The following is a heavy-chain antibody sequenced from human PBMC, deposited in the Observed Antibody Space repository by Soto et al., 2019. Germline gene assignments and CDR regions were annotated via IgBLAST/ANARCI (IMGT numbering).Heavy chain of an antibody. V-gene: IGHV3-48*02. CDR1: GFTFGSYS. Sequence: GGSLRLSCAASGFTFGSYSMNWVRQAPGKGLEWVSYISSSSSTIYYADSVKGRFTISRDNAKNSLYLQMNSLRDEDTAVYYCARDADTAMFTLGYDWYFDLWGRGTMVTVYS. D-gene: IGHD5-18*01. CDR3: ARDADTAMFTLGYDWYFDL. CDR2: ISSSSSTI. J-gene: IGHJ2*01.